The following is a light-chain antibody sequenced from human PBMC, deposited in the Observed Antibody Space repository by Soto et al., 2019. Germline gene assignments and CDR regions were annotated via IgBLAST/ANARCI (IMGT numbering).Light chain of an antibody. CDR1: SSDVGGYNY. V-gene: IGLV2-11*01. Sequence: QSALTQPRSVSGSPGQSVTISCTGTSSDVGGYNYVSWYQQHPGKAPKLMIYDVSKRPSGVPDRFSGSKSGNTASLTISGLQAEDEADYYCCSYAGSYTFAVVFGGGTKVTV. CDR3: CSYAGSYTFAVV. J-gene: IGLJ2*01. CDR2: DVS.